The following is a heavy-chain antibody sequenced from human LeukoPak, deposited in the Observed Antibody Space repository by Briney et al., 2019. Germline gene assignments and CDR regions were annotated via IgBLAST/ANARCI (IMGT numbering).Heavy chain of an antibody. CDR2: VFYSGST. CDR3: ARRRQNYAVDV. V-gene: IGHV4-39*01. Sequence: SETLSLTCTVSGGSISSTSYYWGWIRQPPGKGLAWIGTVFYSGSTYYNPSLKSRVTVSLDTSKNQFSLRLSSVTAADTAVYFCARRRQNYAVDVWGQGTTATVSS. J-gene: IGHJ6*02. CDR1: GGSISSTSYY.